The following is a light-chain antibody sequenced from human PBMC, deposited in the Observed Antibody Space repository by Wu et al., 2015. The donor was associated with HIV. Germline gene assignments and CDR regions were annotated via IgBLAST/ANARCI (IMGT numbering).Light chain of an antibody. J-gene: IGKJ2*01. V-gene: IGKV3-20*01. CDR1: QRVSDN. Sequence: EIVMTQSPVTLSVSPGERATLSCRASQRVSDNVAWYQQKPGQAPRLLIYGASIRATGVPARFSGSGSGTDFTLTISRLEPEDFAVYYCRQYGSSPQYTFGQGTKLEIK. CDR3: RQYGSSPQYT. CDR2: GAS.